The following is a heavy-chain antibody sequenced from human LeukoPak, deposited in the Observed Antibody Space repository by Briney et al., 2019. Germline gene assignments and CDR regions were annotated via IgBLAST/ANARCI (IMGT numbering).Heavy chain of an antibody. D-gene: IGHD6-19*01. V-gene: IGHV3-30*18. CDR2: ISNDGSNE. CDR3: AKDTLSVSVTYHGMDV. Sequence: GGSLRLSCAASGFTFSNYGMHWVRQAPGKGLEWVALISNDGSNEHYADSVKGRFTISRDNSENTLYLQVNSLRPEDTAVYFCAKDTLSVSVTYHGMDVWGQGTTVAVSS. CDR1: GFTFSNYG. J-gene: IGHJ6*02.